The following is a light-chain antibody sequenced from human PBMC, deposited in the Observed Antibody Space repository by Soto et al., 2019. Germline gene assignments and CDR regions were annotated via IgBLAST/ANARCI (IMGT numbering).Light chain of an antibody. V-gene: IGKV3-15*01. J-gene: IGKJ4*01. CDR3: QQYKYWPLT. CDR1: QSVYGS. Sequence: EVVMTQSPVTLSVSPGERATLSCRASQSVYGSLVWYQQKPGQAPRLLIHGASNRATDIPARFSGSGSGTEFSLTINGLQSDDCAVYYCQQYKYWPLTFGGGTKVEIK. CDR2: GAS.